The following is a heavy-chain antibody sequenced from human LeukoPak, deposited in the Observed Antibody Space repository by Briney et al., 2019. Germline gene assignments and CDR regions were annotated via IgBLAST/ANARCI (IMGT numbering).Heavy chain of an antibody. V-gene: IGHV3-11*01. CDR2: IRGSGHTI. CDR1: GFTFSDYY. CDR3: AREGYSGYPKFDY. Sequence: GGSLRLSCAASGFTFSDYYMTWIRQAPGKGLEWISYIRGSGHTIYYLDSVKGRFSISRDNAKNSLYLQMNSLTVDDTAVYYCAREGYSGYPKFDYWGQGTLVTVSS. J-gene: IGHJ4*02. D-gene: IGHD5-12*01.